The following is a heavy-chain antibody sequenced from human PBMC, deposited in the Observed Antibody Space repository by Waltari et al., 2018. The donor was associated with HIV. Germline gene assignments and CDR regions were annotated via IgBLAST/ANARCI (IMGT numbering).Heavy chain of an antibody. D-gene: IGHD2-15*01. J-gene: IGHJ4*02. V-gene: IGHV1-2*02. Sequence: QVPLVQSGAAVKKPGASLKISCTASGNTFTGPYMPWVRQAPGQGLAWWEWINTDNGGTKYAQKFQGRVTMTRDTSISTAYMELSRLRSDDTAVYYCARDICNGGSCYSYYFDYWGQGTLVTFSS. CDR1: GNTFTGPY. CDR2: INTDNGGT. CDR3: ARDICNGGSCYSYYFDY.